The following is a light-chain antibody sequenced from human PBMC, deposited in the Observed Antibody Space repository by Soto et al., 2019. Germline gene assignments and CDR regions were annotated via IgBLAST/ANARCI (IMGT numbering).Light chain of an antibody. Sequence: EIVLTQSPGTLSLSPGERATLSCRTSQSLSSSYLAWYQQKPGQAPRLLIYSASSSATGIPDRFSGSGSGTDFTLTNNRLETEDLAVYYCQQYYNSGSSFGQGTMLEIK. CDR2: SAS. V-gene: IGKV3-20*01. J-gene: IGKJ2*01. CDR3: QQYYNSGSS. CDR1: QSLSSSY.